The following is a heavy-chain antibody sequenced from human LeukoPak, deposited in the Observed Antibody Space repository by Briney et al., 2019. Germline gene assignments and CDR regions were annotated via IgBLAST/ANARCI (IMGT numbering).Heavy chain of an antibody. CDR3: AKDRDYGGNSYDGFDI. D-gene: IGHD4-23*01. Sequence: GGSLRLSCAASGFTFSSYAMSWVRQAPGKGLEWVSAIRGSGGSTYYADSVKGRFTISRDNSKNTLYLQMNSLRAEDTAVYYCAKDRDYGGNSYDGFDIWGQGTKVTVSS. V-gene: IGHV3-23*01. CDR1: GFTFSSYA. CDR2: IRGSGGST. J-gene: IGHJ3*02.